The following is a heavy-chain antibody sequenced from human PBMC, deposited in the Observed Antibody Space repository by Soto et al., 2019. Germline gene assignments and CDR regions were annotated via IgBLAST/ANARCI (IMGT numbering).Heavy chain of an antibody. CDR3: VGDHGGHYWYFDL. V-gene: IGHV4-61*08. D-gene: IGHD2-15*01. Sequence: QVQLQESGPGLVKPSETLSLTCTVSGGSVSSFGYYWSWLRQPPGKGLEWIGYISYSGSTNYNPSLKSRVTISLDTSKNQFSLKLSSVTAADTAVFYCVGDHGGHYWYFDLWGRGTLVTVSS. CDR1: GGSVSSFGYY. J-gene: IGHJ2*01. CDR2: ISYSGST.